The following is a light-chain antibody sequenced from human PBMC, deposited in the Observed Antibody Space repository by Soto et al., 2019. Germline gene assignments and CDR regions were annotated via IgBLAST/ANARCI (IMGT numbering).Light chain of an antibody. Sequence: DIQMTQSPSSLSASVGDRVTITCRASQSISSYLNWYQQKPGKAPKLLIYAASSLQSEVPSRFSGSGSGTDFTLTISRLEPEDFAVYYCQQYGSSPWTFGQGTKVDIK. CDR2: AAS. J-gene: IGKJ1*01. CDR1: QSISSY. CDR3: QQYGSSPWT. V-gene: IGKV1-39*01.